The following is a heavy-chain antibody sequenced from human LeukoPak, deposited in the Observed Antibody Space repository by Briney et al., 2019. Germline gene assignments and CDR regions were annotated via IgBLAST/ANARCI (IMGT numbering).Heavy chain of an antibody. CDR2: INSDGSST. J-gene: IGHJ6*02. CDR1: GFTFSSYW. Sequence: PGGFLRLSCAASGFTFSSYWMHWVRQAPGKGLVWVSRINSDGSSTSYADSVKGRFTISRDNAKNTLYLQMNSLRAEDTAVYYCAREYYYDSSGYYTGYYYYGMDVWGQGTTVTVSS. CDR3: AREYYYDSSGYYTGYYYYGMDV. V-gene: IGHV3-74*01. D-gene: IGHD3-22*01.